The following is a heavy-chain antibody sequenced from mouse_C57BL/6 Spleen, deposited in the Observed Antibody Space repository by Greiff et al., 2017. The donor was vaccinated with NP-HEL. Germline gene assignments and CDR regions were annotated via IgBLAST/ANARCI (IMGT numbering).Heavy chain of an antibody. CDR3: TDSSGYRVYAMDY. V-gene: IGHV14-4*01. D-gene: IGHD3-2*02. Sequence: EVQRVESGAELVRPGASVKLSCTASGFNIKDDYMHWVKQRPEQGLEWIGWIDPENGDTEYASKFQGKATITADTSSNTAYLQLSSLTSEDTAVYYCTDSSGYRVYAMDYWGQGTSVTVSS. CDR2: IDPENGDT. J-gene: IGHJ4*01. CDR1: GFNIKDDY.